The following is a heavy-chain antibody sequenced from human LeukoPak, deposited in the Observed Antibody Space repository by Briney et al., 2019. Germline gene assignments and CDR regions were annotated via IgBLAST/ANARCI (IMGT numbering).Heavy chain of an antibody. D-gene: IGHD1-26*01. Sequence: GASVNVSCKASGGTFSSYAISWVRQAPGQGLEWMGGIIPIFGTANYAQKFQGRVTITTDESTSTAYMELSSLRSEDTAVYYCARDRGGSYFEGSSLYYGMDVWGQGTTDTVSS. J-gene: IGHJ6*02. V-gene: IGHV1-69*05. CDR3: ARDRGGSYFEGSSLYYGMDV. CDR2: IIPIFGTA. CDR1: GGTFSSYA.